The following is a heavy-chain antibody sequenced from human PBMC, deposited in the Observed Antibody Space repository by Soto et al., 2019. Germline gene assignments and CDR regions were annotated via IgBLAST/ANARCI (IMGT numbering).Heavy chain of an antibody. CDR2: IDPSDSYT. CDR1: GYSFTSYW. V-gene: IGHV5-10-1*01. J-gene: IGHJ4*02. D-gene: IGHD3-10*01. Sequence: GESLKISCKGSGYSFTSYWISWVRQMPGKGLEWMGRIDPSDSYTNYSPSFQGHVTISADKSISTAYLQWSSLKASDTAMYYCARHWVPRLVRGVIITEPPTDWGQGTLVTVSS. CDR3: ARHWVPRLVRGVIITEPPTD.